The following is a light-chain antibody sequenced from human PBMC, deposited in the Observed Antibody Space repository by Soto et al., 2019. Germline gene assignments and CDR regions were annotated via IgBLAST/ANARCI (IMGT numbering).Light chain of an antibody. Sequence: EIVLTQSPGTLSLSPGERATLSCRASESVSSVYLAWYQHKPGQAHRLLIFGASSRATAIPDRFSGSGSGTDFTLTISRLEPEDFAVYYCQHYGGSFTFGQGTRLEIK. V-gene: IGKV3-20*01. CDR2: GAS. CDR3: QHYGGSFT. CDR1: ESVSSVY. J-gene: IGKJ5*01.